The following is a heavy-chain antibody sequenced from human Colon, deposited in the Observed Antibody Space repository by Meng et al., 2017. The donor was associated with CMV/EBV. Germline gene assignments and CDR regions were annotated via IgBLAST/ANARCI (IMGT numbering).Heavy chain of an antibody. CDR3: AKVGDGYGDYGSIDS. CDR1: GFTFSSYG. V-gene: IGHV3-30*02. Sequence: GESLKISCAASGFTFSSYGMHWVRPAPGKGLEWVTYIRYDSAYKYSADSVQGRFTISRDNSKNMLYLQMNSLRPEDTAMYYCAKVGDGYGDYGSIDSWGQGTMVTVSS. CDR2: IRYDSAYK. J-gene: IGHJ4*02. D-gene: IGHD4-17*01.